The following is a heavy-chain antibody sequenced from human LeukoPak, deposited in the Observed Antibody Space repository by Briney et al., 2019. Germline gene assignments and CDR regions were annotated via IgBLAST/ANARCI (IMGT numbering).Heavy chain of an antibody. CDR1: GFTFSSYA. CDR3: AKVDDDIVVVPAALSPGDY. D-gene: IGHD2-2*01. Sequence: GGSLRLSCAASGFTFSSYAMSWVRQAPGKGLEWVSAISGSGGSTYYADSVKGRFTISRDNSKNTLYLQMNSLRAEDTAVYYCAKVDDDIVVVPAALSPGDYWGQGTLVTVSS. J-gene: IGHJ4*02. CDR2: ISGSGGST. V-gene: IGHV3-23*01.